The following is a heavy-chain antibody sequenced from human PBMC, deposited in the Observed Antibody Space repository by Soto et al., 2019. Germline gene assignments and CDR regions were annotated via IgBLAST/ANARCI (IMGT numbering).Heavy chain of an antibody. CDR3: AQVMQKWRWISDF. CDR1: EFTFINYA. V-gene: IGHV3-23*01. J-gene: IGHJ4*02. Sequence: PGESLRPSYQSSEFTFINYAMILVCQAPGKGLEWVSTIIGSGVVAYYADSVKGRFTISRDNSKNTVYLQMNTLRVEDTAVYFCAQVMQKWRWISDFWGQGT. D-gene: IGHD2-15*01. CDR2: IIGSGVVA.